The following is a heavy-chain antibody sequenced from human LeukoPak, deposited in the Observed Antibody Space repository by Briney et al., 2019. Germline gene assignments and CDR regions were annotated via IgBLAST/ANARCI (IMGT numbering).Heavy chain of an antibody. Sequence: GGSLKLSCAASGFTFSGSAMHWVRQASGKGLEWVGRIRSKANSYATAYAASVKGRFTISRDDSKNTAYLQMNSLKTKDTAVYYCTRTNNWNDGGNPFDYWGQGTLVTVSS. D-gene: IGHD1-1*01. J-gene: IGHJ4*02. CDR1: GFTFSGSA. CDR3: TRTNNWNDGGNPFDY. V-gene: IGHV3-73*01. CDR2: IRSKANSYAT.